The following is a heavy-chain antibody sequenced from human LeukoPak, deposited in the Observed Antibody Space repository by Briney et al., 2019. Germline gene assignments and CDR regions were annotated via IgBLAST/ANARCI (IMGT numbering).Heavy chain of an antibody. J-gene: IGHJ6*02. V-gene: IGHV4-34*01. CDR2: INHSGST. D-gene: IGHD3-9*01. CDR1: GGSFSGYY. CDR3: ARGRDYDILTGYYNRPSPYYYYGMDV. Sequence: SETLSLTCAVYGGSFSGYYWSWIRQPPGKGLEWIWEINHSGSTNYNPSLKSRVTVSVDTSKNQFSLKLSSVTAADTAVYYCARGRDYDILTGYYNRPSPYYYYGMDVWGQGTTVTVSS.